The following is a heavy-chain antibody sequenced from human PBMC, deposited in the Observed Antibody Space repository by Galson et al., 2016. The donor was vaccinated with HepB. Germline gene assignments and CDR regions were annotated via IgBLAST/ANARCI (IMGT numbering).Heavy chain of an antibody. V-gene: IGHV3-11*01. CDR2: ISDSGRTT. CDR3: FRGGRANWFDP. CDR1: GFTFSDYY. J-gene: IGHJ5*02. D-gene: IGHD3-16*01. Sequence: SLRLSCAASGFTFSDYYMSWIRQAPGKGLEWVAFISDSGRTTYYADTVKGRFTIARDYMEDSLSLQMNSLRAEDTAIYYCFRGGRANWFDPWGQGTLVTVSS.